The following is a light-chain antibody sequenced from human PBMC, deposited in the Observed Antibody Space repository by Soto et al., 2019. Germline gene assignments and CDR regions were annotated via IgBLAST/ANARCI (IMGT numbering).Light chain of an antibody. V-gene: IGLV1-40*01. Sequence: QSVLTQPPSVSGAPGQRVTISCTGSSSNIGAGYPVHWYQQLPGTAPKLLVAGNRPSGVPDRFSVSKSGASASLAITGLQAEDEADYYCAAWDDNLSGWVFGGGTKLTVL. CDR3: AAWDDNLSGWV. CDR2: G. CDR1: SSNIGAGYP. J-gene: IGLJ3*02.